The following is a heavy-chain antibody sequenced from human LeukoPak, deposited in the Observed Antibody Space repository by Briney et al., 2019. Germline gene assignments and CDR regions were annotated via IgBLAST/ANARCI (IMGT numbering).Heavy chain of an antibody. Sequence: GGSLRLSCTASGFAFSTYSMYWVRQAPGKGLEWVSYIRSDSTIINYAESVKGRFTISRDNAKNSLYLQMNSLRAEDTAVYFCARVQAGKWDFDFWGQGTLVTVSS. V-gene: IGHV3-48*01. CDR2: IRSDSTII. CDR3: ARVQAGKWDFDF. J-gene: IGHJ4*02. CDR1: GFAFSTYS. D-gene: IGHD2-8*01.